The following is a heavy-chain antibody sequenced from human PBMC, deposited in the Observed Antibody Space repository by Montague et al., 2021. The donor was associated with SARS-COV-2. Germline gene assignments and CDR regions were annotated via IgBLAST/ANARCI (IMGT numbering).Heavy chain of an antibody. Sequence: SLRLSCAASGFIFSSYEMNWVRQAPGKGPEWVSYISSSGSTIYYADSVKGRFTISRDNAKNSLYLQMNSLRAEDTAVYYCAREESVGLGYYGMDVWGQGTTVTVSS. CDR3: AREESVGLGYYGMDV. J-gene: IGHJ6*02. D-gene: IGHD3-10*01. CDR2: ISSSGSTI. CDR1: GFIFSSYE. V-gene: IGHV3-48*03.